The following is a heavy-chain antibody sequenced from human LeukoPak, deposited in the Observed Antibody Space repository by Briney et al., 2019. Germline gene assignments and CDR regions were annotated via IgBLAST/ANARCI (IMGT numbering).Heavy chain of an antibody. Sequence: KASETLSLTCAVYGGSFSGYYWSWIRQPPGKGLEWIGEINHSGSTNYNPSLKSRVTISVDTSKNQFSLKLSSVTAADTAVYYCARGDCSSTSCYNGMDVWGQGTTVTVSS. CDR3: ARGDCSSTSCYNGMDV. J-gene: IGHJ6*02. D-gene: IGHD2-2*02. CDR1: GGSFSGYY. CDR2: INHSGST. V-gene: IGHV4-34*01.